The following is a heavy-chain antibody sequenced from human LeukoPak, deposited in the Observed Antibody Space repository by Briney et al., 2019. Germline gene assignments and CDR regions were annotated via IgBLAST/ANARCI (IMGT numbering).Heavy chain of an antibody. Sequence: SETPSLTCTVSGGSISSGDYYWSWIRQPPGKGLEWIGYIYYSGSTYYNPSLKSRVTISVDTSKNQFSLKLSSVTAADTAVYYCARVGRGYSGYVDYWGQGTLVTVSS. D-gene: IGHD5-12*01. CDR1: GGSISSGDYY. CDR2: IYYSGST. J-gene: IGHJ4*02. CDR3: ARVGRGYSGYVDY. V-gene: IGHV4-30-4*01.